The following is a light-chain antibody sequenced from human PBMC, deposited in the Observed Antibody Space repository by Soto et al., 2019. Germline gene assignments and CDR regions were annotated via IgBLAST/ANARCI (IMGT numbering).Light chain of an antibody. CDR2: DVS. J-gene: IGLJ2*01. CDR1: SSDVGGYNY. Sequence: QSVLTQPASVSGSPGQSITISCTGTSSDVGGYNYVSWYQQHPGKAPKLMIYDVSNRPSGVSNRVSGSKSGNTASLTISGLQAEDEADYYCSSYTISSTPVFGGGTKLTVL. V-gene: IGLV2-14*01. CDR3: SSYTISSTPV.